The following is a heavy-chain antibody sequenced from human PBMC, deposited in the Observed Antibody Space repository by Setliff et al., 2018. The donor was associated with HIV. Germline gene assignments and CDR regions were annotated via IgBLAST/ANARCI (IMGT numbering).Heavy chain of an antibody. CDR3: ARVATTLTSRLEY. V-gene: IGHV4-59*08. CDR2: IYQRGTT. J-gene: IGHJ4*02. CDR1: GASISSDT. D-gene: IGHD4-17*01. Sequence: SETLSLTCIVSGASISSDTWSWIRQPPGKGLQGIGSIYQRGTTYYNPALKSRVTLSVDTSKNQFSPRLTSVTAADTAVYFCARVATTLTSRLEYWGQGTLVTVSS.